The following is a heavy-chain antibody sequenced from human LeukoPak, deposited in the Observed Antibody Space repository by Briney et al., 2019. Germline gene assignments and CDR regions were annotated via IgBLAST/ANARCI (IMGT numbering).Heavy chain of an antibody. CDR2: INHSGST. Sequence: SETLSLTCAVYGGSFSGYYWSWIRQPPGKGLEWIGEINHSGSTNYNPSLKSRVTISVDTSKNQFSLKLSSVTAADTAVYYCARVRGSYYVGYYYYYMDVWGKGTTVTVSS. V-gene: IGHV4-34*01. CDR3: ARVRGSYYVGYYYYYMDV. D-gene: IGHD1-26*01. CDR1: GGSFSGYY. J-gene: IGHJ6*03.